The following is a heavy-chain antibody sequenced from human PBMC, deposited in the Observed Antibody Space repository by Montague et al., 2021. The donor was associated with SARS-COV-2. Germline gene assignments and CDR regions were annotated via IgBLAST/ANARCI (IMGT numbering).Heavy chain of an antibody. D-gene: IGHD3-10*01. J-gene: IGHJ5*02. CDR3: ARLVWFGELSSENWFDP. Sequence: SETLSLTCTVSGGSISSSSNYWGWIRQPPGKGLEWIGSIYYSGSTYYNSSLKSRVTISVDTSTNQFSLKLNSVTAADTAVYYCARLVWFGELSSENWFDPWGQGTLVTVSS. CDR1: GGSISSSSNY. CDR2: IYYSGST. V-gene: IGHV4-39*01.